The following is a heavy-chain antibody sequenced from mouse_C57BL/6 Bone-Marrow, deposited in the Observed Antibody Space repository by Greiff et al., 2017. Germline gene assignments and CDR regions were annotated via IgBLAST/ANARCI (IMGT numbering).Heavy chain of an antibody. CDR3: ARGDTGYFDY. V-gene: IGHV5-17*01. CDR2: ISSGSSTI. D-gene: IGHD5-1-1*01. Sequence: DVKLVESGGGLVKPGGSLKLSCAASGFTFSDYGMHWVRQAPEKGLEWVAYISSGSSTIYYAGTVKGRFTISRDNAKNTLFLQMTSLMSEDTAMYYCARGDTGYFDYWGQGTTLTVSS. CDR1: GFTFSDYG. J-gene: IGHJ2*01.